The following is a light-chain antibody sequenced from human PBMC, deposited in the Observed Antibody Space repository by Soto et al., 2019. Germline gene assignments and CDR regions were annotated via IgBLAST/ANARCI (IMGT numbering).Light chain of an antibody. CDR2: GAS. J-gene: IGKJ4*01. V-gene: IGKV3-15*01. CDR1: QSVSSN. Sequence: EIVMTQSPATLSVSPGARAPLSCRASQSVSSNLAWYQQKPGQAPRLLIYGASTGATGIPARFSGSGSGTEFTLTISSLQSEDFAVYYCQQYNNWPLLTFGGGTKVDIK. CDR3: QQYNNWPLLT.